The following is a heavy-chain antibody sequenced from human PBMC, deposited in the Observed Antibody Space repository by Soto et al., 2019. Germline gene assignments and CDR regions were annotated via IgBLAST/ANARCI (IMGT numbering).Heavy chain of an antibody. CDR2: IYYSGTT. CDR3: ARVKKIYDSTAVRQIPYYFDY. CDR1: GDSITSNSYF. Sequence: PSETLSLTCTVSGDSITSNSYFWAWIRQPPGKGLEWIGSIYYSGTTYYNPSLKSRVTISVDRSKNQFSLKLSSVTAADTAVYYCARVKKIYDSTAVRQIPYYFDYWGQGTLVTVSS. J-gene: IGHJ4*02. V-gene: IGHV4-39*01. D-gene: IGHD3-22*01.